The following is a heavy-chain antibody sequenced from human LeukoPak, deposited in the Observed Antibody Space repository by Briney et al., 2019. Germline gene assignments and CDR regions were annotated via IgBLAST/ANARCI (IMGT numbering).Heavy chain of an antibody. CDR1: GFTFSSYN. CDR3: AREDILTGFDY. D-gene: IGHD3-9*01. J-gene: IGHJ4*02. Sequence: PGGSLRLSCAASGFTFSSYNMNWVRQAPGKGLEWVSSITSTGTYIYYGDSVKGRFTISRDNAKNALYLQMNSLRAEDTAVYYCAREDILTGFDYWGQGTLVTVSS. CDR2: ITSTGTYI. V-gene: IGHV3-21*04.